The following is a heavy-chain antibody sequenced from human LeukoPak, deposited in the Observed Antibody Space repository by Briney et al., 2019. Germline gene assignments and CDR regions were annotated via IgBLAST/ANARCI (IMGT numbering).Heavy chain of an antibody. CDR1: GFTFSDYY. D-gene: IGHD6-19*01. V-gene: IGHV3-11*01. Sequence: GGSLRLSCAASGFTFSDYYMTWIRQAPGKGLEWVSYISGSGSTIYYADSVKGRFTISRDNAKNSLYLQMNSLRVEDTAVYYCAKYPVRLFAFDVWGQGTMVTVSS. CDR3: AKYPVRLFAFDV. J-gene: IGHJ3*01. CDR2: ISGSGSTI.